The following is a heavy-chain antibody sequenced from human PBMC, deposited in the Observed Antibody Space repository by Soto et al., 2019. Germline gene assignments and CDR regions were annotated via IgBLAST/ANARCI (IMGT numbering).Heavy chain of an antibody. CDR3: TRDDYGNYY. V-gene: IGHV3-49*04. D-gene: IGHD4-17*01. CDR1: GFTFGDYA. CDR2: IRSKAYGGTT. Sequence: GSLRVACPASGFTFGDYAMSWVRQAPGKGLEWVGFIRSKAYGGTTEYAASVKGRFTISRDDSKSIAYLQMNSLKTEDKAVYYCTRDDYGNYYWGQGTLVTVYS. J-gene: IGHJ4*02.